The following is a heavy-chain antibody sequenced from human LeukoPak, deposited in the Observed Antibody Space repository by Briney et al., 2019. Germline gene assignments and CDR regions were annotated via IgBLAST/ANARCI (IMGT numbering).Heavy chain of an antibody. CDR2: INSDGSST. D-gene: IGHD6-13*01. CDR3: ARGGPIAAAGVYFDY. Sequence: GGSLRLSCAASGFTFSSYWMHWVRQAPGKGLVWASRINSDGSSTSYADSVKGRFTISRDNAKNTLYLQMNSLRAEDTAVYYCARGGPIAAAGVYFDYWGQGTLVTVSS. CDR1: GFTFSSYW. V-gene: IGHV3-74*01. J-gene: IGHJ4*02.